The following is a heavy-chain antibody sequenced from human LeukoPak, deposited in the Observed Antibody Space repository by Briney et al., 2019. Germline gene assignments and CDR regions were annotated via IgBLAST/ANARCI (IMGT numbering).Heavy chain of an antibody. Sequence: SETLSLTCSVSGGSISSSSSYWGWIRQPPGMGLEWIGSIYYSGRTYYNPSLKSRVTISVDTSKNQFSLKVSSVAAADTAVYYCARYESSAYGIDVWGRGTLVTVSS. CDR1: GGSISSSSSY. CDR3: ARYESSAYGIDV. D-gene: IGHD3-22*01. CDR2: IYYSGRT. V-gene: IGHV4-39*01. J-gene: IGHJ2*01.